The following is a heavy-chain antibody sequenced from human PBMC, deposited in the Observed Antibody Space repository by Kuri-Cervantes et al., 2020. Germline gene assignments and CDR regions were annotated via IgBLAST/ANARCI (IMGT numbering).Heavy chain of an antibody. CDR2: IYSGGST. D-gene: IGHD3-10*01. J-gene: IGHJ4*02. CDR1: GFTVSSNY. V-gene: IGHV3-53*01. Sequence: GESLKISCAASGFTVSSNYMSWVRQAPGKGLEWVSVIYSGGSTYYADSVKGRFTISRDNSKNTLYLQMNSLRAEDTAVYYCARSRFGYFGYWGQGTLVTVSS. CDR3: ARSRFGYFGY.